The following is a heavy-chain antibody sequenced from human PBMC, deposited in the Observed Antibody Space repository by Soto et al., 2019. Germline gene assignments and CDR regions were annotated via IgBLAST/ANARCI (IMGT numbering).Heavy chain of an antibody. D-gene: IGHD2-21*02. J-gene: IGHJ4*02. Sequence: GGSLRLSCAASGFSFSDYWMTWVRQAPGKGLEWVANIKQDGSEKFYEASAKGRFTISRDNAKNSLYLQLNGLRPDDTAVYYCAKDGGSDSYYFDFWGQGTLVTVSS. CDR1: GFSFSDYW. CDR2: IKQDGSEK. CDR3: AKDGGSDSYYFDF. V-gene: IGHV3-7*03.